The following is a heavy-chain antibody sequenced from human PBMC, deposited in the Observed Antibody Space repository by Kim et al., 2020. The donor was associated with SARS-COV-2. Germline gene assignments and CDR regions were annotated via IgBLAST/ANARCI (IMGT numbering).Heavy chain of an antibody. CDR3: AAIYDPSLPSYYYGMDV. CDR1: GYTFTSYY. J-gene: IGHJ6*02. CDR2: INPSGGST. D-gene: IGHD5-12*01. V-gene: IGHV1-46*01. Sequence: ASVKVSCKASGYTFTSYYMHWVRQAPGQGLEWMGIINPSGGSTSYAQKFQGRVTMTRDTSTSTVYMELSSLRSEDTAVYYCAAIYDPSLPSYYYGMDVWGQGTTVTVSS.